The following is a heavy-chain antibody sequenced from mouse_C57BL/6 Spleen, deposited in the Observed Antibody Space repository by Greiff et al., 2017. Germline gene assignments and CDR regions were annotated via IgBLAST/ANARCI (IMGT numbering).Heavy chain of an antibody. Sequence: EVKLMESGGDLVKPGGSLKLSCAASGFTFSSYGMSWVRQTPDKRLEWVATISSGGSYTNYPDSVKGRVTISRDNAKNTLYLQMSILKSEDTAMYYCAIQRDGSSTFDYWGQGTTLTVSS. J-gene: IGHJ2*01. CDR3: AIQRDGSSTFDY. CDR1: GFTFSSYG. D-gene: IGHD1-1*01. V-gene: IGHV5-6*01. CDR2: ISSGGSYT.